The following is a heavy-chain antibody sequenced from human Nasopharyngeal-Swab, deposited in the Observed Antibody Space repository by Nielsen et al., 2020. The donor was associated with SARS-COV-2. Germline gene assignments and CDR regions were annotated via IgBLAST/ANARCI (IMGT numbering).Heavy chain of an antibody. D-gene: IGHD2-15*01. V-gene: IGHV3-73*01. Sequence: GESLKISCAASGFTFSDSAIHWVRQASGKGLEWVGRIRSKGSTYATAYAASVKGRFTIFRDDPTNTAFLKMNSLKTEDTAVYYCTRCGGGCYSGRDYWGQGTLVTVSS. CDR1: GFTFSDSA. CDR3: TRCGGGCYSGRDY. CDR2: IRSKGSTYAT. J-gene: IGHJ4*02.